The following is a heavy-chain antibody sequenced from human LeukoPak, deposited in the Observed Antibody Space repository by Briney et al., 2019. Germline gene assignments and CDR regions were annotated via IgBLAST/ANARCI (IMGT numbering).Heavy chain of an antibody. CDR2: VINSDGST. CDR3: AKTNWNDDPLAGFDY. J-gene: IGHJ4*02. V-gene: IGHV3-23*01. Sequence: GGSLRLSCAASGFSFSNYAMNWVRQAPGKGLEWVSAVINSDGSTFYADSVKGRFTISRDNSKNTVYLQMNSLRAEDTAVYYCAKTNWNDDPLAGFDYWGQGTLVTVSS. D-gene: IGHD1-1*01. CDR1: GFSFSNYA.